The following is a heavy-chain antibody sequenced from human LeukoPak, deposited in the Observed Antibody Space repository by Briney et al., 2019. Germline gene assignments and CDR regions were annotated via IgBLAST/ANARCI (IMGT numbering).Heavy chain of an antibody. CDR1: RFTFSSCA. V-gene: IGHV3-23*01. CDR2: ISGSGGNT. D-gene: IGHD2-2*02. CDR3: AKRGQYTNTAADY. J-gene: IGHJ4*02. Sequence: GGSLRLSCAASRFTFSSCAMRWVRQAPGKGLEWVSGISGSGGNTYYADSVKGRFTISRDKSQNTLYLQMNSLRAEDTAVYYCAKRGQYTNTAADYWGQGTLVTVSS.